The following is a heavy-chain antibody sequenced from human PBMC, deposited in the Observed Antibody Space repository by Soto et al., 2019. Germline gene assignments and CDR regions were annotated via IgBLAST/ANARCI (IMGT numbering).Heavy chain of an antibody. CDR3: ARYSSGRYYYYGMDV. J-gene: IGHJ6*02. D-gene: IGHD4-4*01. Sequence: SETLSLTCTVSGGSISSNTYYWAWIRQPPGKGLEWIGSIFYSGSTYYNPSLKSRVTISVDTSKNQFSLKLSSVTAADTAVYFCARYSSGRYYYYGMDVWGQGTTVTVS. CDR1: GGSISSNTYY. CDR2: IFYSGST. V-gene: IGHV4-39*01.